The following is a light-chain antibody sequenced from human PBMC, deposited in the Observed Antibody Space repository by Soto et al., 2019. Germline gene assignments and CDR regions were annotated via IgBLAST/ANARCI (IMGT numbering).Light chain of an antibody. V-gene: IGKV1-9*01. CDR2: AAS. CDR1: QDINTY. CDR3: QQRKSYPIT. Sequence: DIQLTQSPSFLSVSVGDRVTITCRASQDINTYLAWYQQKPGRAPKLLIFAASTLQNGVPSRFSGSGSGTEFTVTITSLQPEDFATYYCQQRKSYPITFGQRTRLEIK. J-gene: IGKJ5*01.